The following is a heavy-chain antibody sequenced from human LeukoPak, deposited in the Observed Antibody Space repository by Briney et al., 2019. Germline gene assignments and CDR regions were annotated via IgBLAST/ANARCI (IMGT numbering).Heavy chain of an antibody. J-gene: IGHJ6*03. D-gene: IGHD3-10*01. V-gene: IGHV3-23*01. CDR1: GFTLSNYA. CDR2: ISNSGSDT. Sequence: GGSLRLSCAASGFTLSNYAMNGVRQAPGKGLEWVSSISNSGSDTYYADSVKGRFTISRDNSKNTVYLQMNSLTAEDTAVSYCAKGSYYYSNYYSYYMDVWGKGTTVTVSS. CDR3: AKGSYYYSNYYSYYMDV.